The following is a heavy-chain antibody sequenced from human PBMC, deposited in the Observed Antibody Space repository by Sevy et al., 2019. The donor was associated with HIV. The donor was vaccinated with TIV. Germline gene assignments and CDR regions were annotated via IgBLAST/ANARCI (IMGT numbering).Heavy chain of an antibody. J-gene: IGHJ4*02. D-gene: IGHD2-21*01. CDR2: ISYDGKDT. CDR1: GFTLNSYA. CDR3: ARAGVPSKHKVIPRLFFDY. V-gene: IGHV3-30*04. Sequence: GGSLRLSCAASGFTLNSYAMHWVRQTPVRGLEWMAVISYDGKDTYYADALKGRFTISNDSSKNTLYLQMNTLRTEDTALYYRARAGVPSKHKVIPRLFFDYWGQGTVVTVSS.